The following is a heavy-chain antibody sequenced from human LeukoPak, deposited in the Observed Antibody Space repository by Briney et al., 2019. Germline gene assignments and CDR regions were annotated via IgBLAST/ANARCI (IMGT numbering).Heavy chain of an antibody. CDR2: ISGSGHSS. CDR3: AKSRNFDFWSGGDAFDI. CDR1: GLTFSSYG. J-gene: IGHJ3*02. V-gene: IGHV3-23*01. Sequence: GGSLRLSCAASGLTFSSYGMSWVRQAPGKGLEWVLGISGSGHSSYYADSVKGRFTISRDNSKDTLYLQMNSLRVEDTAVYYCAKSRNFDFWSGGDAFDIWGQGTMVTVST. D-gene: IGHD3-3*01.